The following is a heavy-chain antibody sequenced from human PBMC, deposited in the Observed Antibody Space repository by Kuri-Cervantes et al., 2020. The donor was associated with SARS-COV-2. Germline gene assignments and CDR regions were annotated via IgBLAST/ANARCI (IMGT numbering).Heavy chain of an antibody. Sequence: GGSLRLSCAASGFTFSDYYMSWIRQAPGKGLEWVSYISSSGSTIYYADSVKGRFTISRDNAKNSLYLQMNSLRAEDTAVYYCARDLLNYYDSSGYGYWGQGTLVTGSS. CDR3: ARDLLNYYDSSGYGY. CDR1: GFTFSDYY. V-gene: IGHV3-11*01. D-gene: IGHD3-22*01. J-gene: IGHJ4*02. CDR2: ISSSGSTI.